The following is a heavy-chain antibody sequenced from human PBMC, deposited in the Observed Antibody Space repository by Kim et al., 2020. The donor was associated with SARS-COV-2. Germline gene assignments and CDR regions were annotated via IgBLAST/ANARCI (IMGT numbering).Heavy chain of an antibody. CDR3: ARVYYGSVFYYYGMDV. D-gene: IGHD3-10*01. J-gene: IGHJ6*02. Sequence: SVKVSCKASGGTFSSYAISWVRQAPGQGLEWMGGIIPIFGTANYAQKFQGRVTITADESTSTAYMELSSLRSEDTAVYYCARVYYGSVFYYYGMDVWGQGTTVTVSS. CDR2: IIPIFGTA. V-gene: IGHV1-69*13. CDR1: GGTFSSYA.